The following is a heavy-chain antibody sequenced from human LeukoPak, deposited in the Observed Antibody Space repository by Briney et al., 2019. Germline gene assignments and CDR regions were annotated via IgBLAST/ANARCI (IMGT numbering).Heavy chain of an antibody. CDR2: INPNSGGT. D-gene: IGHD4-17*01. CDR1: GYTFTGYY. Sequence: ASVKVSCKASGYTFTGYYIHWVRQAPGQGLEWMGWINPNSGGTNYAQKFQGRVTMTRDTSISTAYMELSRLRSDDTAVYYCARDAATVTKLVFDPWGQGTLVTVSS. V-gene: IGHV1-2*02. J-gene: IGHJ5*02. CDR3: ARDAATVTKLVFDP.